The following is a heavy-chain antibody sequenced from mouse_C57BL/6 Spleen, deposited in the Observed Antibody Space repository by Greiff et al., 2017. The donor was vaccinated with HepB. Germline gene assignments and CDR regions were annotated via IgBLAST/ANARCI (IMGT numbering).Heavy chain of an antibody. V-gene: IGHV1-7*01. CDR2: INPSSGYT. CDR3: ARTSELGRRYFEV. Sequence: QVQLKQSGAELAKPGASVKLSCKASGYTFTSYWMHWVKQRPGQGLEWIGYINPSSGYTKYNQKFKDKATLTADKSSSTAYMQLSSLTYEDSAVYYCARTSELGRRYFEVWGTGTTVTVSS. D-gene: IGHD4-1*01. J-gene: IGHJ1*03. CDR1: GYTFTSYW.